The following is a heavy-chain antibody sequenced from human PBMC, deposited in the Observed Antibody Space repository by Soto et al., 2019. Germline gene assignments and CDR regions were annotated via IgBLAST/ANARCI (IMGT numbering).Heavy chain of an antibody. Sequence: ASVKVSCKASGYTFNTYSISWVRQAPGQGLEWMGWISGYNGDTHYAQKFQGRVTMTTDTSTSTAYMELRSLRSDDTAMYYCARENVLSYVDTAMVDYFDYWGQGTLVTVSS. CDR2: ISGYNGDT. J-gene: IGHJ4*02. CDR1: GYTFNTYS. V-gene: IGHV1-18*01. CDR3: ARENVLSYVDTAMVDYFDY. D-gene: IGHD5-18*01.